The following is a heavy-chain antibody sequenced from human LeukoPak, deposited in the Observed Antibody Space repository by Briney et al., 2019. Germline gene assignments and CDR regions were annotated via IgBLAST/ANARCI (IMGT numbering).Heavy chain of an antibody. CDR3: AKGYRYFFHY. D-gene: IGHD2-15*01. CDR2: ISSNGGST. Sequence: GGSLRLSCSTSGFTFSSYAMHWVRQAPGKGLEYVSAISSNGGSTYYADSVKGRFTISRDNSKNTLYLQVNSLRVEDTAVYYCAKGYRYFFHYWGQGTLVTVSS. CDR1: GFTFSSYA. J-gene: IGHJ4*02. V-gene: IGHV3-64*04.